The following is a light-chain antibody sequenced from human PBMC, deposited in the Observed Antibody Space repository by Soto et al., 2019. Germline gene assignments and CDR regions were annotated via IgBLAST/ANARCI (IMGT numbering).Light chain of an antibody. J-gene: IGLJ2*01. V-gene: IGLV1-40*01. CDR1: SSNIGAGYD. CDR2: GNS. Sequence: QSVLTQPPSVSGAPGQRVTISCTGSSSNIGAGYDVHWYQQLPGTAPKLLTYGNSNRPSGVPDRFSGSKSGTSASLAITGLQAEDEVGYCCQSYDSSLSGVVFGGGTKLTVL. CDR3: QSYDSSLSGVV.